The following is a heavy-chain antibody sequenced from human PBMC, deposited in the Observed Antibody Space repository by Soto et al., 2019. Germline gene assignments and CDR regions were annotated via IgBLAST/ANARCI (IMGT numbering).Heavy chain of an antibody. D-gene: IGHD2-21*02. Sequence: QLQLQESGPGLVKPSETLSLTCTVSGGSISSSSYYWGWIRQPPGKGLEWIGSIYYSGSTYYNPSLKSRVTIPVDTSKNQFSLKLSSVTAADTAVYYCARTIIRYCGGDCYSGSDWFDPWGQGTLVTVSS. J-gene: IGHJ5*02. CDR2: IYYSGST. V-gene: IGHV4-39*01. CDR1: GGSISSSSYY. CDR3: ARTIIRYCGGDCYSGSDWFDP.